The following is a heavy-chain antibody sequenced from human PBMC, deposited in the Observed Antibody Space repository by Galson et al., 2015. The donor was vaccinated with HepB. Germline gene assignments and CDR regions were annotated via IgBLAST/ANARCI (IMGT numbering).Heavy chain of an antibody. CDR3: ARGATLGDTRY. V-gene: IGHV3-21*01. CDR1: GFTFSSYS. CDR2: ISSSSSYI. D-gene: IGHD5-18*01. Sequence: SLRLSCAASGFTFSSYSMNWVRQAPGKGLEWVSSISSSSSYIYYADSVKGRFTISRDNAKNSLYLQMNSLRAEDTAVYYCARGATLGDTRYWGQGTLVTVSS. J-gene: IGHJ4*02.